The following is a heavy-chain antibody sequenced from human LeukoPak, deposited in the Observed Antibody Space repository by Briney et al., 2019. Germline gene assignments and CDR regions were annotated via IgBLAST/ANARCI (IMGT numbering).Heavy chain of an antibody. CDR1: GGTFSTYA. CDR2: IIPIFGTA. V-gene: IGHV1-69*05. CDR3: ARGPHERSGYPDD. D-gene: IGHD3-22*01. J-gene: IGHJ4*02. Sequence: ASVKVSCKASGGTFSTYAINWVRQAPGQGLEWMGGIIPIFGTANYAQKFQGRVTMTTDTSTSTAYMELRSLRSDDTAVYYCARGPHERSGYPDDWGQGTLVTVSS.